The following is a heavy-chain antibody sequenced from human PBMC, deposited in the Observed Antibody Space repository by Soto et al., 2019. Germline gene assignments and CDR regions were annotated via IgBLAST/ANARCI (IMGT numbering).Heavy chain of an antibody. Sequence: QVQLQESGPGLVTPSETLSLTCTVSGGSVSSGSYYWSWIRQPPGKGLEWIGYIYYSGRTNYNPSLKSRVTISVDTSKNQFSLKLSSVTAADPAVYYCARDSSYGSFDYWGQGTLFTVSS. CDR2: IYYSGRT. CDR1: GGSVSSGSYY. J-gene: IGHJ4*02. D-gene: IGHD5-18*01. V-gene: IGHV4-61*01. CDR3: ARDSSYGSFDY.